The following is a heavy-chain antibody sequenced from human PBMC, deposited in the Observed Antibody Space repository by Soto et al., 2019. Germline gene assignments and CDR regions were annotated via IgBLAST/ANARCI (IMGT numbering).Heavy chain of an antibody. J-gene: IGHJ4*02. V-gene: IGHV3-7*03. CDR2: INKNGGEK. CDR1: GFTFSSYS. CDR3: ASPWDTAMGSTWNY. D-gene: IGHD5-18*01. Sequence: PGGSLRLSCAASGFTFSSYSMSWVRQAPGKGLEWVANINKNGGEKYYVDSVKGRFTISRDNAKNSLYLQMNSLRADDTAVYCCASPWDTAMGSTWNYWGQGTLVTVSS.